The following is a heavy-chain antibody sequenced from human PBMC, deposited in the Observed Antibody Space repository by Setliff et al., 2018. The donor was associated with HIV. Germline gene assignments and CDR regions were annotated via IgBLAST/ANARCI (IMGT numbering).Heavy chain of an antibody. CDR1: GYTFINYG. CDR3: ARTVKTTLGDLLSPYYYYMDL. CDR2: MSTYSGNT. J-gene: IGHJ6*03. V-gene: IGHV1-18*01. Sequence: ASEVSCKAYGYTFINYGITWVRQAPGQGLEWMGWMSTYSGNTDYAQNVQGRFTMTSDTSTTTAYMELRNLRSNDSAVYYCARTVKTTLGDLLSPYYYYMDLWGKGTTVTVSS. D-gene: IGHD3-16*01.